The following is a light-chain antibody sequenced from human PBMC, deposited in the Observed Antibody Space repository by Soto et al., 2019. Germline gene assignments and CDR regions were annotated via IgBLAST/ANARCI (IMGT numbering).Light chain of an antibody. J-gene: IGLJ2*01. CDR2: DVS. Sequence: QSALTQPASASGSPGQSITIPCTGNGSDFGGYNYVSWYQQHPGKAPKLMIYDVSNRPSGVSNRFSGSKSDNTASLTISGLQAEDEADYYCSSYTSSSTPVVFGGGTKLTVL. CDR3: SSYTSSSTPVV. V-gene: IGLV2-14*01. CDR1: GSDFGGYNY.